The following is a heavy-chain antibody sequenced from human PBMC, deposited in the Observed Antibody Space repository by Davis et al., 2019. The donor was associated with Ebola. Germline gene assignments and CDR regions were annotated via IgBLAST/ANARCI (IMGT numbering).Heavy chain of an antibody. CDR3: ARPGRRNSPGY. Sequence: PGGSLRLSCTASGFTFSEYGMYWFRQAPGKGLEWLSYIGGFSDHINYEDSLEGRFTISRDNAKNSLYLQMNSLRDEDTAVYYCARPGRRNSPGYWGQGTLVTVSS. V-gene: IGHV3-48*02. CDR2: IGGFSDHI. CDR1: GFTFSEYG. D-gene: IGHD1-1*01. J-gene: IGHJ4*02.